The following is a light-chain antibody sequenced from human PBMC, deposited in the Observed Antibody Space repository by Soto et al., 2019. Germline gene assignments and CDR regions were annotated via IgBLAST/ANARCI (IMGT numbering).Light chain of an antibody. Sequence: QSALTQPASVSGSPGQSITTSCTGTSSDVGGYNYVSWYQQHPGKAPKLMIYDVSNRPSGVSNRFSGSKSGNTASLTISGLQADDLADNYCSSYTSSSTHYVFGSGTKVTVL. CDR1: SSDVGGYNY. CDR3: SSYTSSSTHYV. J-gene: IGLJ1*01. CDR2: DVS. V-gene: IGLV2-14*01.